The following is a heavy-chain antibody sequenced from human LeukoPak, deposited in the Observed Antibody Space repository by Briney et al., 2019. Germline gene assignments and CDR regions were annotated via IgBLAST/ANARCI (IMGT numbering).Heavy chain of an antibody. CDR2: ISWNSGSI. CDR3: AKDRYSSSWSLDFDY. D-gene: IGHD6-13*01. J-gene: IGHJ4*02. V-gene: IGHV3-9*01. CDR1: GFTLDDYA. Sequence: PGRSLRLSCAASGFTLDDYAMHWVRQAPGKGLEWVSGISWNSGSIGYADSVRGRFTISRDNAKNSLYLQMNSLRAEDTALYYCAKDRYSSSWSLDFDYWGQGTLVTVSS.